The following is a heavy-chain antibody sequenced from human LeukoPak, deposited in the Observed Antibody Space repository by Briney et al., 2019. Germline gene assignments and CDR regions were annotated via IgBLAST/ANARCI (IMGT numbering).Heavy chain of an antibody. J-gene: IGHJ4*02. CDR3: AKVAISRYSSGWIDY. CDR2: ISYGGTTK. V-gene: IGHV3-30*18. Sequence: PGGSLRLSCAASGFIFSYYALHWVRQAPGKGLEWVAVISYGGTTKYYADSVKGRFTISRDNSKNLLYVQVNSLRPEDTAVYYCAKVAISRYSSGWIDYWGQGTLVTVSS. D-gene: IGHD6-19*01. CDR1: GFIFSYYA.